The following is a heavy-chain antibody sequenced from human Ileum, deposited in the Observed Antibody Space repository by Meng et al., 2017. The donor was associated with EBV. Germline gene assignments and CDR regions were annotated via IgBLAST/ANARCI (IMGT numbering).Heavy chain of an antibody. CDR1: GGATSISGNY. CDR2: KYHSGST. D-gene: IGHD3-9*01. Sequence: GSGLLRPSETLSLTCAGSGGATSISGNYRSWIRQPPGKGLEWIGYKYHSGSTYYNPSLKSRVTMSVDTSRNQFSLKLSSVTAADTAVYYCARRGGYDILTPVGWFDPWGQGTLVTVSS. V-gene: IGHV4-30-4*01. J-gene: IGHJ5*02. CDR3: ARRGGYDILTPVGWFDP.